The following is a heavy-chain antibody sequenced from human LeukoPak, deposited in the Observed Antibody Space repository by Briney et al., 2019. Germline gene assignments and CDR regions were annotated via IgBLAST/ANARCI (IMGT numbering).Heavy chain of an antibody. V-gene: IGHV3-7*01. J-gene: IGHJ4*02. CDR2: IKQDGSEK. D-gene: IGHD2-2*02. CDR3: ARVRAPHCSSTSCYIGY. Sequence: SGFXXXSYXMSWVRQAPGKGLEWVANIKQDGSEKYYVDSVKGRFTISRDNAKNSLYLQMNSLRAEDTAVYYCARVRAPHCSSTSCYIGYWGQGTLVTVSS. CDR1: GFXXXSYX.